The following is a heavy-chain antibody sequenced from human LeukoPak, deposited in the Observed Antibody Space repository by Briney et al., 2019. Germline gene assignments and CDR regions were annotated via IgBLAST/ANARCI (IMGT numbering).Heavy chain of an antibody. CDR3: AREKYDSSGYYYSLRAFDI. Sequence: SETLSLTCTVSGGSISSYYWSWIRQPAGKGLEWIGRIYTSGSTNYNPSLKSRVTMSVDTSKNQFSLKLSSVTAADTAVYYCAREKYDSSGYYYSLRAFDIWGQGTMVTVSS. CDR2: IYTSGST. D-gene: IGHD3-22*01. J-gene: IGHJ3*02. V-gene: IGHV4-4*07. CDR1: GGSISSYY.